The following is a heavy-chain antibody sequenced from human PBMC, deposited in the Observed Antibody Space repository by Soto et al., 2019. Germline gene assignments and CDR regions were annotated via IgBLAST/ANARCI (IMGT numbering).Heavy chain of an antibody. CDR1: GFTFSSYW. D-gene: IGHD6-13*01. J-gene: IGHJ4*02. V-gene: IGHV3-74*01. Sequence: EVQLVESGGGLVQPGGYLRLSCAASGFTFSSYWMHWVRQAPGKGLVWVSRINSDGSSTSYADSVKGRFTISRDNAKNTLYLQMTSLRAEDTAVYYCARERGKAAAVHFDYWGQGTLVTVSS. CDR2: INSDGSST. CDR3: ARERGKAAAVHFDY.